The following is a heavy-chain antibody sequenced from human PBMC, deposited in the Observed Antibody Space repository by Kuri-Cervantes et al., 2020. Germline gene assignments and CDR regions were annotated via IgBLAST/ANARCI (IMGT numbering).Heavy chain of an antibody. CDR3: ARGYYYDSSGYYYFRVVRSAVAFDI. Sequence: GESLKISCAASGFTFSSYGMHWVRQAPGKGLEWVAVISYDGSNKYYADSVKGRFTISRDNSKNTLYLQMNSLRAEDTAVYYCARGYYYDSSGYYYFRVVRSAVAFDIWGQGTMVTVSS. J-gene: IGHJ3*02. V-gene: IGHV3-30*03. CDR1: GFTFSSYG. D-gene: IGHD3-22*01. CDR2: ISYDGSNK.